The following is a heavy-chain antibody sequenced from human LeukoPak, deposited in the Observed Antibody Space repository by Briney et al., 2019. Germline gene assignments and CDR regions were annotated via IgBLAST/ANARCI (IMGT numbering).Heavy chain of an antibody. V-gene: IGHV3-33*01. CDR3: ARDHPITMVRGVRLAMDV. CDR2: IWYDGSNK. J-gene: IGHJ6*02. D-gene: IGHD3-10*01. Sequence: GGSLRLSCAASGFTFSSYGMHWVRQAPGKGLEWVAVIWYDGSNKYYADSVKGRFTISRDNSKNTLYLQMNSLRAEDTAVYYCARDHPITMVRGVRLAMDVWGQGTTVTVSS. CDR1: GFTFSSYG.